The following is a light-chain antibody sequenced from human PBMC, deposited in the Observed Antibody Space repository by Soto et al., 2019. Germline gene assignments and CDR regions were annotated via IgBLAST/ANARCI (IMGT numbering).Light chain of an antibody. CDR3: CSYTSSSTPWV. CDR2: DVS. CDR1: SSDVGGYNY. J-gene: IGLJ1*01. V-gene: IGLV2-14*03. Sequence: QSVLTQPASMSGSPGQSSTISCTGTSSDVGGYNYVSWYQQHPGKAPKLMIYDVSDRPPGISNRFSASKSGNTASLTISGLQAEDEADYYCCSYTSSSTPWVFGTGTKVT.